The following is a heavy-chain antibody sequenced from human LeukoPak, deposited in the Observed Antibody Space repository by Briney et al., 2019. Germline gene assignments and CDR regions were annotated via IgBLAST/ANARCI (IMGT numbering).Heavy chain of an antibody. D-gene: IGHD1-14*01. CDR1: GFTFNTNW. Sequence: GGSLRLSCAASGFTFNTNWMHWVRQAPGKGLVWVSRINTDGSVTTYADSVKGRFTISRDSAKNTLFLQMNSLRAEDTAVYYCVRGLLGTGDYWGQGTLVTVSS. J-gene: IGHJ4*02. CDR2: INTDGSVT. V-gene: IGHV3-74*01. CDR3: VRGLLGTGDY.